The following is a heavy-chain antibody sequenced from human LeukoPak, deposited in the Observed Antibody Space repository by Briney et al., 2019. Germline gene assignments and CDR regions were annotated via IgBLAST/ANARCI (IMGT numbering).Heavy chain of an antibody. D-gene: IGHD3-22*01. Sequence: SETLSLTCTVSGGSISSYYWSWIRQPTGKGLEWIGYIYYSGSTNYNPSLKSRVTISVDTSKNQFSLKLSSVTAADTAVYYCARHLLYYDSSGYSYYFDYWGQGTLVTVSS. CDR2: IYYSGST. CDR1: GGSISSYY. V-gene: IGHV4-59*08. J-gene: IGHJ4*02. CDR3: ARHLLYYDSSGYSYYFDY.